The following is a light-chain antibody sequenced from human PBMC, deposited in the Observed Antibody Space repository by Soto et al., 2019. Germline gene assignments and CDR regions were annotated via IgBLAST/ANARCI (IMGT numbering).Light chain of an antibody. Sequence: QSVLTKPPAASGTPGQRVTISCSGSISNIGSNFIYWYQQLPGTAPKLLIYRNNERPSGVPDRFSGSKSGTSASLAISGLRSEDEADYHCAAWDDSLSGVVFGGGTKVTVL. CDR2: RNN. J-gene: IGLJ2*01. CDR1: ISNIGSNF. V-gene: IGLV1-47*01. CDR3: AAWDDSLSGVV.